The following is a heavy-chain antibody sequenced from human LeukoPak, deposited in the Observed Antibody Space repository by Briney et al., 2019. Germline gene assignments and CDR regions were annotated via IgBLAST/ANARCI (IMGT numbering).Heavy chain of an antibody. D-gene: IGHD2-15*01. Sequence: KTSETLSLTCTVSGGSISSYYWSWIRQPPGKGLEWIGYIYYSGSTNYNPSLKSRVTMSVDTSKNQFSLKLSSVTAADTAVYYCARLAGDAFDIWGQGTMVTVSS. CDR2: IYYSGST. V-gene: IGHV4-59*01. CDR3: ARLAGDAFDI. J-gene: IGHJ3*02. CDR1: GGSISSYY.